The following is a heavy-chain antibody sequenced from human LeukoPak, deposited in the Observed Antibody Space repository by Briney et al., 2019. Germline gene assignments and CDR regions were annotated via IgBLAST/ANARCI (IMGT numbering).Heavy chain of an antibody. CDR3: ARHLYSSSPIDY. Sequence: GESLKISCKGSGYSFTSYWICWVRQIPGKGLEWMGRIDPSDSYTNYSPSFQGHVTISADKSISTAYLQWSSLKASDTAMYYCARHLYSSSPIDYWGQGTLVTVSS. D-gene: IGHD6-13*01. J-gene: IGHJ4*02. CDR2: IDPSDSYT. CDR1: GYSFTSYW. V-gene: IGHV5-10-1*01.